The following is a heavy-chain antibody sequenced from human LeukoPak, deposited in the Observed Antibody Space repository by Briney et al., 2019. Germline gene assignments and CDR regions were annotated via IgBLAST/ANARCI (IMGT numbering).Heavy chain of an antibody. CDR2: INHSGST. CDR1: GGSFSGYY. Sequence: PSETLSLTCAVYGGSFSGYYWSRIRQPPGKGLEWIGEINHSGSTNYNPSLKSRVTISVDTSKNQFSLKLTSVTAADTAVYYCAVSAAGLFDPWGQGTLVTVSS. D-gene: IGHD3-10*01. J-gene: IGHJ5*02. CDR3: AVSAAGLFDP. V-gene: IGHV4-34*01.